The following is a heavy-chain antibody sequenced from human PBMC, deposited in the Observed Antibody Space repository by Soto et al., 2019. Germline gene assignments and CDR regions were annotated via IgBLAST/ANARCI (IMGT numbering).Heavy chain of an antibody. CDR2: IIPILGIA. V-gene: IGHV1-69*08. Sequence: QVQLVQSGAEVKKPGSSVRVSCKASGGTFSSYTISWVRQAPGQGLEWMGSIIPILGIANYAQKVQGRVKITGDKSKSTAYMEMSSLGSEDTAVYYGARDAEGVVPATMWGDNWFDPWGQGTLVNVSS. CDR1: GGTFSSYT. D-gene: IGHD2-2*01. J-gene: IGHJ5*02. CDR3: ARDAEGVVPATMWGDNWFDP.